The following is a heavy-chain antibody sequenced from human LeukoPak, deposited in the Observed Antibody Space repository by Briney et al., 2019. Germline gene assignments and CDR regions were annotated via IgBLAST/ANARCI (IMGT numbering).Heavy chain of an antibody. CDR3: ARDQTVPPGDAFDI. V-gene: IGHV3-53*01. Sequence: PGGSLRLSCAASGFTFRKYAMTWVRQAPGKGLEWVSVIYSGGSTYYADSVKGRFTISRDNSKNTLYLQMNSLRAEDTAVYYCARDQTVPPGDAFDIWGQGTMVIVSS. CDR2: IYSGGST. J-gene: IGHJ3*02. CDR1: GFTFRKYA. D-gene: IGHD4-17*01.